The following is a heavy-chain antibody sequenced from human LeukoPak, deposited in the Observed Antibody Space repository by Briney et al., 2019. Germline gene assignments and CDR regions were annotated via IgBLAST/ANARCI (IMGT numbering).Heavy chain of an antibody. CDR3: ARDKGPSYLSSFDC. CDR1: GFTFSSYA. CDR2: ISGSGGST. Sequence: GGSLRLSCAASGFTFSSYAMSWVRQAPGKGLEWVSAISGSGGSTYYADSVKGRFTISRDNSKNTLYLQMNSLRAEDTAVYYCARDKGPSYLSSFDCGGEGPLATVSS. D-gene: IGHD2-2*01. V-gene: IGHV3-23*01. J-gene: IGHJ4*02.